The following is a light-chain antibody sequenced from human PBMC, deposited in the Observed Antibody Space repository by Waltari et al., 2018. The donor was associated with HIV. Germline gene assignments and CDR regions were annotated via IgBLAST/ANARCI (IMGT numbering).Light chain of an antibody. CDR2: WAS. J-gene: IGKJ1*01. CDR1: QSLLYSANNKNY. Sequence: DIVMTQSPDSLAVSLGERATINCKSSQSLLYSANNKNYLAWSQQKPGQPPKLLIYWASAGESGVPDRFSGRGSGTDFTLTISSLQADDVAIYYCHQYFSAPWTFGQGTKVEIK. V-gene: IGKV4-1*01. CDR3: HQYFSAPWT.